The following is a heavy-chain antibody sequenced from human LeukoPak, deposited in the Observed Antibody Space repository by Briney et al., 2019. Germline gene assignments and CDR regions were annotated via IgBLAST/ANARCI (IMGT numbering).Heavy chain of an antibody. V-gene: IGHV3-33*08. J-gene: IGHJ4*02. D-gene: IGHD1-26*01. CDR3: ATGPIVGATDYFDY. CDR2: IWYDGSNK. Sequence: GGSLRLSCAASGFTFSSYSMNWVRQAPGKGLEWVAVIWYDGSNKYYADSVKGRFTISRDNSKNTLYLQMNSLRAEDTAVYYCATGPIVGATDYFDYWGQGTLVTVSS. CDR1: GFTFSSYS.